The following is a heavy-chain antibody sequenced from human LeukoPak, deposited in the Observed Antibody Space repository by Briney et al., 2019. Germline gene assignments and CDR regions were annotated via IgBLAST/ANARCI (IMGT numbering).Heavy chain of an antibody. V-gene: IGHV4-59*01. J-gene: IGHJ4*02. Sequence: SETLSLTCTVSGSSISSYYWSWIRQPPGKGLEWIGYIYYSGSTNYNPSLKSRVTISVDTSKNQFSLKLSSVTAADTAVYYCARPRGKGYYDYWGQGTLVTVSS. D-gene: IGHD3-22*01. CDR3: ARPRGKGYYDY. CDR1: GSSISSYY. CDR2: IYYSGST.